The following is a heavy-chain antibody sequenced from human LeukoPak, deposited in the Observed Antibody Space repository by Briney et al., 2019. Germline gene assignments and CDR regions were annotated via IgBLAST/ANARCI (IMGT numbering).Heavy chain of an antibody. CDR2: IIPIFGTA. Sequence: SVKVSRKASGGTFSSYAISWVRQAPGQGLEWMGGIIPIFGTANYAQKFQGRVTITADKSTSTAYMELSSLRSEDTAVYYCARVGIAVAGQYFDYWGQGTLVTVSS. V-gene: IGHV1-69*06. CDR3: ARVGIAVAGQYFDY. CDR1: GGTFSSYA. J-gene: IGHJ4*02. D-gene: IGHD6-19*01.